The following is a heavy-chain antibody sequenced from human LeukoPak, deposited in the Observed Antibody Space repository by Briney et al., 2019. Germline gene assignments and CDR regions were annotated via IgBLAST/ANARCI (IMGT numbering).Heavy chain of an antibody. CDR1: GYTFTGYY. CDR2: ISAYNGNT. J-gene: IGHJ4*02. D-gene: IGHD1-7*01. CDR3: ARDRAGTTGYFDY. V-gene: IGHV1-18*04. Sequence: ASVKVSFKASGYTFTGYYMHWVRQAPGQGLEWMGWISAYNGNTNYAQKLQGRVTMTTDTSTSTAYMELRSLRSDDTAVYYCARDRAGTTGYFDYWGQGTLVTVSS.